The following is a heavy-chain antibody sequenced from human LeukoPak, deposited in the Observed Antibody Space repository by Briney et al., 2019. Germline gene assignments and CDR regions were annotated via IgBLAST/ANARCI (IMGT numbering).Heavy chain of an antibody. Sequence: SETLSLTCTVSGGSISSYYWSWIRQPPGKGLEWIGYIYYSGSTNYNPSLKSRVTISVDTSKNQFSLKLSSVTAADTAVYYCARSGVSSGWYYWGQGTLVTVSS. V-gene: IGHV4-59*01. D-gene: IGHD6-19*01. J-gene: IGHJ4*02. CDR3: ARSGVSSGWYY. CDR1: GGSISSYY. CDR2: IYYSGST.